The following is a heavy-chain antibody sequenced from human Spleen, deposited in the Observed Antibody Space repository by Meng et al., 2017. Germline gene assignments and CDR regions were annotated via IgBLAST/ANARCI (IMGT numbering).Heavy chain of an antibody. Sequence: SETLSPTCTVSGGSINTYYWSWIRQPPGKGLEWIGEVYYTGSTKYNPSLKSRVTISVDTSKNQFSLKLSSVTAADTAVYYCARAWFGGSSYGMDVWGQGGTVTVSS. CDR3: ARAWFGGSSYGMDV. J-gene: IGHJ6*02. V-gene: IGHV4-59*01. CDR2: VYYTGST. CDR1: GGSINTYY. D-gene: IGHD3-10*01.